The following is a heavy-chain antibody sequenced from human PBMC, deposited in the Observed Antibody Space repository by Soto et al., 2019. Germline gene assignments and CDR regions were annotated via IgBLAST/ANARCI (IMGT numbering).Heavy chain of an antibody. Sequence: QVQLQESGPGLVKPSETLSLTCTVSGRSIDGYTCAWIRQTPGKALERVGYVYDNGDSGYNPSLKSRVPLSMDTSKSQFSLQLRSVTAADTAVYYCVRQVIGRLHGLVDVWGRGTTVTFSS. CDR2: VYDNGDS. CDR1: GRSIDGYT. J-gene: IGHJ6*01. CDR3: VRQVIGRLHGLVDV. V-gene: IGHV4-59*08. D-gene: IGHD5-12*01.